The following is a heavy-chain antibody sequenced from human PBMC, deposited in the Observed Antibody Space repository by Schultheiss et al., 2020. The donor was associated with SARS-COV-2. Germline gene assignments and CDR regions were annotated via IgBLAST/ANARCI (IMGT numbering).Heavy chain of an antibody. J-gene: IGHJ6*03. CDR1: GFTFSSYW. D-gene: IGHD6-6*01. CDR3: ARVRQLADMDV. V-gene: IGHV3-48*04. CDR2: ISSSGSTI. Sequence: GESLKISCAASGFTFSSYWMHWVRQAPGKGLVWVSYISSSGSTIYYADSVKGRFTISRDNAKNSLYLQMNSLRAEDTAVYYCARVRQLADMDVWGKGTTVTVSS.